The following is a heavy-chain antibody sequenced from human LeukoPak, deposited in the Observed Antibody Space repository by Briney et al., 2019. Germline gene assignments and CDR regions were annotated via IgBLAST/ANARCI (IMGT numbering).Heavy chain of an antibody. J-gene: IGHJ5*02. V-gene: IGHV4-4*07. CDR1: GGSISSYY. CDR3: AKAERGTYCSGGSCYPGDWFDP. Sequence: SETLSLTCTVSGGSISSYYWSWIRQPAGKGLEWIGRIYTSGSTNYNPSLKSRVTMSVDTSKNQFSLKLSSVTAADTAVYYCAKAERGTYCSGGSCYPGDWFDPWGQGTLVTVSS. D-gene: IGHD2-15*01. CDR2: IYTSGST.